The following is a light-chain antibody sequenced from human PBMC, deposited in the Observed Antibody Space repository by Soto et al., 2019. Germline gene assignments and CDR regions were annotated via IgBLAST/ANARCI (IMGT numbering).Light chain of an antibody. Sequence: QSVLTQPPSASGSPGQSVTISCTGTSSDVGGYNFVSWYQQHPGKAPKLMIYDVSKRPSGVPDRFSGSKSGNTASLTVSGLQSADEADYYCSSYAGSNNVVVFGGGTQLTVL. J-gene: IGLJ2*01. V-gene: IGLV2-8*01. CDR3: SSYAGSNNVVV. CDR1: SSDVGGYNF. CDR2: DVS.